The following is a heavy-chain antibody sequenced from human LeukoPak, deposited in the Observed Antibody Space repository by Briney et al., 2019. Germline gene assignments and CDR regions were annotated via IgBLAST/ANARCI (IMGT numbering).Heavy chain of an antibody. CDR2: INHSGST. CDR1: GGSFSGYY. CDR3: ARHPFATPFDH. D-gene: IGHD2-15*01. V-gene: IGHV4-34*01. Sequence: SETLSLTCAVYGGSFSGYYWSWLRQPPGKGLEWIGEINHSGSTNYNPSLKSRVTVSLDTSTSQVSLRLTSVTAADTAVYYCARHPFATPFDHWGRGILVTVSS. J-gene: IGHJ4*02.